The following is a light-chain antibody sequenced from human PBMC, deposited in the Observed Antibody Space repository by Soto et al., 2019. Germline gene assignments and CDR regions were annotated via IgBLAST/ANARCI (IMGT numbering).Light chain of an antibody. Sequence: QSALTQPPSASGSPGQSVTISCTGTSSDVGDYNYVSWYQQHPGKAPKLMIYEVSKRPSGVPDRFSGSKSGNTASLTVSGLLAEDEPDYYCSSYAGSNNWVFGGGTKLTVL. CDR1: SSDVGDYNY. V-gene: IGLV2-8*01. CDR3: SSYAGSNNWV. CDR2: EVS. J-gene: IGLJ3*02.